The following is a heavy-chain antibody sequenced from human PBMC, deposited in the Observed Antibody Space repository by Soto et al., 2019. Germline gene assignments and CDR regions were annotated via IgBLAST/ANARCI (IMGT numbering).Heavy chain of an antibody. V-gene: IGHV4-39*01. D-gene: IGHD5-12*01. Sequence: QLQLQESGPGLVKPSETLSLTCTVSGGSISSSSYYWGWIRQPPGKGLEWIGSIYYSGSTYYNPSLKSRVTISVDTSKNQFSLKLSSVTAADTAVYYCARLFVEMATIRGLEFDYWGQGTLVTVSS. CDR3: ARLFVEMATIRGLEFDY. CDR2: IYYSGST. CDR1: GGSISSSSYY. J-gene: IGHJ4*02.